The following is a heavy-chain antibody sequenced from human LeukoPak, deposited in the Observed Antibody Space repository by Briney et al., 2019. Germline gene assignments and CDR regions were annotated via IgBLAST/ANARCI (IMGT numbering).Heavy chain of an antibody. Sequence: PSETLSLTCTVSGGSISSYYWSWIRQPPGKGLDWIGYIYNSGSTNYNPSLKSRVTISVDTSKNQFSLKLSSVTAADTAVYYCARGFCFLEDILPGYSFQLDSWGQGPRVTASP. J-gene: IGHJ4*02. CDR2: IYNSGST. D-gene: IGHD3-9*01. CDR3: ARGFCFLEDILPGYSFQLDS. CDR1: GGSISSYY. V-gene: IGHV4-59*01.